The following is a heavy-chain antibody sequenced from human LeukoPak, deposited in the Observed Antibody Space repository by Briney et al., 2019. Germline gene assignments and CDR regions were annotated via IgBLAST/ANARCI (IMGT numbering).Heavy chain of an antibody. CDR3: AKDHTIGVAIHPIDY. V-gene: IGHV3-23*01. D-gene: IGHD3-3*01. J-gene: IGHJ4*02. CDR2: ISGSGGST. Sequence: GGSLRLSCAASGFTFTSYAISWFPKPPGKGLDWVSPISGSGGSTYYADSVKGRFTISRDNSKNTLYLQMNSLRAEDTAVYYCAKDHTIGVAIHPIDYWGQGTLVTVSS. CDR1: GFTFTSYA.